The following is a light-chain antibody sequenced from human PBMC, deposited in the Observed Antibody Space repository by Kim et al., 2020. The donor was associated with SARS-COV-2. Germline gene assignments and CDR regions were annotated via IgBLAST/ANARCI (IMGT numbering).Light chain of an antibody. V-gene: IGKV2-29*02. CDR2: EVS. J-gene: IGKJ2*01. CDR1: HSILLIDGKTY. Sequence: QPAAISCTFSHSILLIDGKTYLYWYLQKPGESPQLLITEVSSRFSGARDRFSGSGSETVLTLKISRVEPDDVGVYYCRQALYLPPTFGLGTKLEI. CDR3: RQALYLPPT.